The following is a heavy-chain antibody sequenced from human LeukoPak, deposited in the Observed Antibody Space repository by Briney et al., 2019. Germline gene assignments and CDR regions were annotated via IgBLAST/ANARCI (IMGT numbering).Heavy chain of an antibody. D-gene: IGHD3-22*01. CDR3: ASPTSNDSSGYYI. Sequence: ASVKVSCKASGYTFTSYYMHWVRQAPGQGLEWMGIINPSGGSTSYAQKFQGRVTMTRDTSISTAYMELSRLRSDDTAVYYCASPTSNDSSGYYIWGQGTLVTVSS. J-gene: IGHJ4*02. CDR1: GYTFTSYY. CDR2: INPSGGST. V-gene: IGHV1-46*01.